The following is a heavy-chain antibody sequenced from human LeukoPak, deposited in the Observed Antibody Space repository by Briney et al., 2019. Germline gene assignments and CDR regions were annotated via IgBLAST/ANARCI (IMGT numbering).Heavy chain of an antibody. J-gene: IGHJ4*02. CDR2: IRHDGSDK. CDR1: GVSFSGYG. CDR3: AKDGRETVLF. D-gene: IGHD4-17*01. V-gene: IGHV3-30*02. Sequence: SGGSLRLSCAAAGVSFSGYGMHWVRQAPGKGLEWVTFIRHDGSDKYYADSVKGRFTVSRDNSKNTVYLQMSSLRAEDTAVYFCAKDGRETVLFWGQGTLVTVSS.